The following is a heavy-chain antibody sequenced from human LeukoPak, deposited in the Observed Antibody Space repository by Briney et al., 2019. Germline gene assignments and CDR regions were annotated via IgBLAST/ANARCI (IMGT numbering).Heavy chain of an antibody. Sequence: ASVKVSCKASGYTFTGYYMHWVRQAPGQGLEWMGWINPNSGGTNYAQKFQGSVTMTRDTSISTAYRELSRLRSDDTAVYYCARDFIVVVPAAMGYWGQGTLVTVSS. V-gene: IGHV1-2*02. D-gene: IGHD2-2*01. CDR3: ARDFIVVVPAAMGY. CDR1: GYTFTGYY. J-gene: IGHJ4*02. CDR2: INPNSGGT.